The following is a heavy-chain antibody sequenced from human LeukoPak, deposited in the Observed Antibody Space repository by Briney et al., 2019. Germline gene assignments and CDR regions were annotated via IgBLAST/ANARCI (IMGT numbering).Heavy chain of an antibody. V-gene: IGHV4-4*07. CDR2: IYTSGST. D-gene: IGHD2-2*01. J-gene: IGHJ6*02. Sequence: SETLSLTCTVSGGSISSYYWSWIRQPAGKGLEWIGRIYTSGSTNYNPSLKSRVTMSVDTSENQFSLKLSSVTAADTAVYYCARDQVVVVPAVPRYYYGMDVWGQGTTVTVSS. CDR1: GGSISSYY. CDR3: ARDQVVVVPAVPRYYYGMDV.